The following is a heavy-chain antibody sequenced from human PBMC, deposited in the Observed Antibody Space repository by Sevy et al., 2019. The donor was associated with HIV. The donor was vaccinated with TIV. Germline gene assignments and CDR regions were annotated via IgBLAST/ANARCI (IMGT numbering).Heavy chain of an antibody. CDR2: FDPEDGET. Sequence: ASVKASCKVSGYTLIELSMHWVRQAPGKGLEWMGGFDPEDGETIYARKFQGRVTMTEDTSTDTAYMELSSLRSEDTAVYFCATGIPPNYFASGNSQTFHYWGQGTLVTVSS. CDR1: GYTLIELS. J-gene: IGHJ4*02. CDR3: ATGIPPNYFASGNSQTFHY. D-gene: IGHD3-10*01. V-gene: IGHV1-24*01.